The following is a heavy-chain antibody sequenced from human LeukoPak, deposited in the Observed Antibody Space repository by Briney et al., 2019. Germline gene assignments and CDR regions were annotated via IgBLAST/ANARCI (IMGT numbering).Heavy chain of an antibody. CDR1: GFTFSSYG. Sequence: GGSLRLSCAASGFTFSSYGMHWVRQAPGKGLEWVAVISYDGSNKYYADSVKGRFTISRDNSKNTLYLQMNSLGAEDTAVYYCAKDRSSSGWHYFDYWGQGTLVTVSS. J-gene: IGHJ4*02. CDR3: AKDRSSSGWHYFDY. D-gene: IGHD6-19*01. V-gene: IGHV3-30*18. CDR2: ISYDGSNK.